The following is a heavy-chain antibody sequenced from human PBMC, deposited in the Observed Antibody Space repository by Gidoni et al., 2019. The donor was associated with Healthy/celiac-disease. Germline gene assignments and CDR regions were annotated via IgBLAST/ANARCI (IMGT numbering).Heavy chain of an antibody. Sequence: QLQLQESGPGLVKPSETLSLTCTVSGGSISSSSYYWGWIRQPPGKGLEWIGSIYYSGRTYYNPSLKGRVTISVDTSKNQFSLKLSSVTAADTAVYYCARVGWGGRPSDGSGSYYTYYYYGMDVWGQGTTVTVSS. CDR2: IYYSGRT. J-gene: IGHJ6*02. V-gene: IGHV4-39*07. CDR1: GGSISSSSYY. CDR3: ARVGWGGRPSDGSGSYYTYYYYGMDV. D-gene: IGHD3-10*01.